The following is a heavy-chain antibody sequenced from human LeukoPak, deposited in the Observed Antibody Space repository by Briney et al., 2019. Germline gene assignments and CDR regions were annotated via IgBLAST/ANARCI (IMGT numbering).Heavy chain of an antibody. J-gene: IGHJ4*02. V-gene: IGHV1-24*01. D-gene: IGHD3-10*01. Sequence: ASVKVSCKVSGYTLTELSMHWVRQVPGKGLEWMGGFDPEDGETIYAQKFQGRVTMTEDTSTDTAYMELSSLRSEDTAVYYCAPTVRGFGDPIATWGQGTLVTVSS. CDR2: FDPEDGET. CDR1: GYTLTELS. CDR3: APTVRGFGDPIAT.